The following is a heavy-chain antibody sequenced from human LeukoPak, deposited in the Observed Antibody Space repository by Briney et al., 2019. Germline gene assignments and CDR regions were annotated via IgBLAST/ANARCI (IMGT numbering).Heavy chain of an antibody. J-gene: IGHJ3*02. CDR3: AKDSIAVAGTRVNAFDI. V-gene: IGHV3-23*01. CDR1: GFTFSSYA. D-gene: IGHD6-19*01. Sequence: GGSLRLSCAASGFTFSSYAMSWVRRAPGKGLEWVSAISGSGGSTYYADSVKGRFTISRDNSKNTLYLQMNSLRAEDTAVYYCAKDSIAVAGTRVNAFDIWGRGTMVTVSS. CDR2: ISGSGGST.